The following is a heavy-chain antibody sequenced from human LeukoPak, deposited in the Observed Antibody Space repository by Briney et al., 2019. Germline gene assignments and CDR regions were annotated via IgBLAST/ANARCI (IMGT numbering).Heavy chain of an antibody. CDR3: ARQVGRGTQIYYMDV. CDR1: GDSVTNGAYC. CDR2: IYDIAIT. D-gene: IGHD3-16*01. Sequence: SETLSLTCSVSGDSVTNGAYCWSWIRQPPGNGLEWIGYIYDIAITYQNPSLRSRLTISVDTSQNQFSLKLSSVTAADTAVYYCARQVGRGTQIYYMDVWRKGTTVTVSS. J-gene: IGHJ6*03. V-gene: IGHV4-30-4*07.